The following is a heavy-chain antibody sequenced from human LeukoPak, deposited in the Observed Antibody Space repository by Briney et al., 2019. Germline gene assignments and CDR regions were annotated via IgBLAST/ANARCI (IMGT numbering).Heavy chain of an antibody. D-gene: IGHD2-21*01. CDR3: ARDPECGGDCYSTRAGGY. V-gene: IGHV1-18*01. Sequence: ASVKVSCKTSGYKFINYGISWVRQAPGQGLEWMGWISGYNANTNYAEKFHDRVIMTTDTSTSTAYMELRSLTSDDTAIYYCARDPECGGDCYSTRAGGYWGQGTLVTVSS. CDR1: GYKFINYG. J-gene: IGHJ4*02. CDR2: ISGYNANT.